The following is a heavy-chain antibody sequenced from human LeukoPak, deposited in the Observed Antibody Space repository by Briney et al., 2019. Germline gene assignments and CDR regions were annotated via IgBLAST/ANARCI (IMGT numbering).Heavy chain of an antibody. J-gene: IGHJ3*02. CDR1: GGSFRGYY. D-gene: IGHD2-2*01. CDR3: ARGWPAANDDAFDI. V-gene: IGHV4-34*01. Sequence: SETLSLTCAVYGGSFRGYYWSWIRQPPGKGLEWIGEINHSGSTNYNPSLKSRVTISVDTSKNQFSLKLSSVTAADTAVYYCARGWPAANDDAFDIWGQGTMVTVSS. CDR2: INHSGST.